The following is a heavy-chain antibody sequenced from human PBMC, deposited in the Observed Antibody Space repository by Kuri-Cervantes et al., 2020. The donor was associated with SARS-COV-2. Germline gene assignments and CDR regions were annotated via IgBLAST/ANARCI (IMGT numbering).Heavy chain of an antibody. Sequence: SVKVSCKASGGTFSSYAISWVRQAPGQGLEWMGRIIPILGTANYAQKFQGRVTITADKSTSTAYMELSSLRSEDTAVYYCAKGARGDMDAFDIWGLGTMVTVSS. CDR1: GGTFSSYA. CDR2: IIPILGTA. CDR3: AKGARGDMDAFDI. V-gene: IGHV1-69*04. J-gene: IGHJ3*02. D-gene: IGHD2-15*01.